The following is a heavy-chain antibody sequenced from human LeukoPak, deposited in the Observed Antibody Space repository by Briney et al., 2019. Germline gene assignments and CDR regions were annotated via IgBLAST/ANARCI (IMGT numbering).Heavy chain of an antibody. CDR1: GFTFSNAW. CDR2: IKSKTDGGTT. D-gene: IGHD6-19*01. V-gene: IGHV3-15*01. Sequence: GGSLRLSCAASGFTFSNAWMSWVRQAPGKGLEWVGRIKSKTDGGTTDYAAPMKGRFTISRDDSKNTLYLQMNSLKTEDTAVYYCTARSSGWSSYGLDVWGQGTTVTVSS. J-gene: IGHJ6*02. CDR3: TARSSGWSSYGLDV.